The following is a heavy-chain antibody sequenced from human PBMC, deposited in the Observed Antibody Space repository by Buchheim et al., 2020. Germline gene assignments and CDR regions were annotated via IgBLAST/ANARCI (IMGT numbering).Heavy chain of an antibody. D-gene: IGHD1-26*01. J-gene: IGHJ6*01. Sequence: EVQLVESGGGLVQPGGSLRLSCAASGFTFSSYWMSWVRQAPGKGLEWVANIKQDGSEKYYVDSVKGRFTISRDNAKNSLYLQMNSLRAEDTAVYYCVRDLPGGSWPYYYYGMDVWGQGTT. CDR2: IKQDGSEK. CDR3: VRDLPGGSWPYYYYGMDV. V-gene: IGHV3-7*04. CDR1: GFTFSSYW.